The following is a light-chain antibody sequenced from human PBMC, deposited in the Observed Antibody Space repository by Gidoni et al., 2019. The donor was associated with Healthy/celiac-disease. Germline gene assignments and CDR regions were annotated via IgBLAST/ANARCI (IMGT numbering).Light chain of an antibody. CDR3: QQYDNLPYT. Sequence: DIQITQSPSSLPASVGDRVTITCQASQDISNYLNWYQQKPGKAPKLLIYDASNLETGVPSRFSGSGSGTDFTFTISRLQPEDIATYYCQQYDNLPYTFGQGTKLEIK. J-gene: IGKJ2*01. V-gene: IGKV1-33*01. CDR1: QDISNY. CDR2: DAS.